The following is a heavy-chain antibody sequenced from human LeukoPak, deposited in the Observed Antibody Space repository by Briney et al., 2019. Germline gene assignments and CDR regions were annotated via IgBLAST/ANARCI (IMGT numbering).Heavy chain of an antibody. V-gene: IGHV4-34*01. CDR1: GGSFSGYY. J-gene: IGHJ4*02. Sequence: SETLSLTCAVYGGSFSGYYWSWIRQPPEKGLEWIGEINHSGSTNYNPSLKSRVTISVDTSKNQFSLKLSSVTAADTAVYYCARAHRRGYYYDSSGYPVLDYWGQGTLVTVSS. D-gene: IGHD3-22*01. CDR3: ARAHRRGYYYDSSGYPVLDY. CDR2: INHSGST.